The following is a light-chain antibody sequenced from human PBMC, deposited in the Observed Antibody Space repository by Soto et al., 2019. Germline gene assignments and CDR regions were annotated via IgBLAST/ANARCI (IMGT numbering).Light chain of an antibody. J-gene: IGLJ1*01. V-gene: IGLV2-14*01. Sequence: QSALTQPASVSGSLGQSITISCTGTSSDVGAYNYVSWDQQQPGKAPKRMISEVSNRPSGVSNRFSGSKSGNTASLIISGLQAEDEADYYCCSFTSITTYVFGTRTKVTVL. CDR1: SSDVGAYNY. CDR3: CSFTSITTYV. CDR2: EVS.